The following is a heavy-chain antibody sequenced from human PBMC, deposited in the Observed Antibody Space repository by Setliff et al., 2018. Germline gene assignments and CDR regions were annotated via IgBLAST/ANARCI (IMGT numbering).Heavy chain of an antibody. Sequence: GSLRLSCAASGFNFSINDMTYGMSWVRQAPGKGLQWVSGISGNSGSTYYAASVKGRFTISRDNSKNTLYLQMNSLRAEDTALYYCARRLPYFGMDVWGQGTTVTVSS. V-gene: IGHV3-23*01. CDR3: ARRLPYFGMDV. CDR2: ISGNSGST. CDR1: GFNFSINDMTYG. J-gene: IGHJ6*02. D-gene: IGHD2-15*01.